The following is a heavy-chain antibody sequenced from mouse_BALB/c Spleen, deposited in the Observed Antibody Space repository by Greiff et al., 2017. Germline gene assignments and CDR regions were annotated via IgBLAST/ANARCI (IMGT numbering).Heavy chain of an antibody. CDR3: ARYYRYESYAMDY. CDR1: GYTFTDYW. D-gene: IGHD2-14*01. Sequence: QVQLQQPGAELVMPGASVKMSCKASGYTFTDYWMHWVKQRPGQGLEWIGAIDTSDSYTSYNQKFKGKATLTVDESSSTAYMQLSSLTSEDSAVYYCARYYRYESYAMDYWGQGTSVTVSS. CDR2: IDTSDSYT. V-gene: IGHV1-69*01. J-gene: IGHJ4*01.